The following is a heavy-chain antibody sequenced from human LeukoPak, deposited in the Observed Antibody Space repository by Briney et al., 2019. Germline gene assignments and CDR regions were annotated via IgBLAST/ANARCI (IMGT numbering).Heavy chain of an antibody. D-gene: IGHD2-15*01. V-gene: IGHV3-21*01. J-gene: IGHJ4*02. Sequence: GGSLRLSCAASGFTLSNAWMSWVRQAPGKGLEWVSSISSSSSYIYYADSVKGRSTISRDNSKNTLYLQMNSLRAEDTAVYYCARDPPCSGGSCDEYYFDYWGQGTLVTVSS. CDR3: ARDPPCSGGSCDEYYFDY. CDR1: GFTLSNAW. CDR2: ISSSSSYI.